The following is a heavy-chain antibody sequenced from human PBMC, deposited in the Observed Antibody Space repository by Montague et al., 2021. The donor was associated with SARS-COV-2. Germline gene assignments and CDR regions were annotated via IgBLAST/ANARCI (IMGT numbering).Heavy chain of an antibody. CDR2: MPYSGST. CDR1: GDSISRNSYD. Sequence: SESLSLACTVSGDSISRNSYDWGWIRQPPGKGLEWIGSMPYSGSTYNNPSLKSRVTISVDTSKNQFSLKLSSMTAADTAVYYCAKSAWHNWYFDIWGRGTLVTVSS. CDR3: AKSAWHNWYFDI. J-gene: IGHJ2*01. D-gene: IGHD2/OR15-2a*01. V-gene: IGHV4-39*01.